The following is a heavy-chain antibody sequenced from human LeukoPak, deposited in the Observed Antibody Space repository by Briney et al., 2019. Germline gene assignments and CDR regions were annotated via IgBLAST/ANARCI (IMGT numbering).Heavy chain of an antibody. CDR2: IKQDGSEK. V-gene: IGHV3-7*01. J-gene: IGHJ4*02. CDR1: GFTFSSYW. CDR3: ARHAPRYYYGSGSYYGITSPRVLYFDY. Sequence: GGSLRLSCAASGFTFSSYWMSWVRQAPGKGLEWVANIKQDGSEKYYVDSVKGRFTISRDNAKNSLYLQMNSLRAEDTAVYYCARHAPRYYYGSGSYYGITSPRVLYFDYWGQGTLVTVSS. D-gene: IGHD3-10*01.